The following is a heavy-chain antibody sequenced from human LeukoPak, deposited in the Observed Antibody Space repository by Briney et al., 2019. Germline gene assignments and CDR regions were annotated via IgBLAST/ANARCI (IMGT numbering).Heavy chain of an antibody. CDR2: IKQDGSEK. CDR1: RFIFSNYW. Sequence: PGGSLRLSCAASRFIFSNYWMTWVRQAPGKGLEWVANIKQDGSEKYYVDSVKGRFTISRDNAKNSLYLQMDSLRVEDAAVYYCARHSGAGTGFVYWGQGTLVTVSS. J-gene: IGHJ4*02. V-gene: IGHV3-7*05. D-gene: IGHD6-19*01. CDR3: ARHSGAGTGFVY.